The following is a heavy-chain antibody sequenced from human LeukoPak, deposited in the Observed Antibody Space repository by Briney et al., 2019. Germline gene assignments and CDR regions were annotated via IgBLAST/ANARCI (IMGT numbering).Heavy chain of an antibody. CDR2: ISSSTTYI. Sequence: GGSLRLSCAASEFTFNNYLINWVRQAPGKGLEWVSSISSSTTYIYYADSVRGRFTISRDNAKKSLYLRMNSLRIEDSAVYYCARDRSGQSYFDYWGQGTLVTVSS. CDR1: EFTFNNYL. V-gene: IGHV3-21*01. J-gene: IGHJ4*02. CDR3: ARDRSGQSYFDY. D-gene: IGHD6-19*01.